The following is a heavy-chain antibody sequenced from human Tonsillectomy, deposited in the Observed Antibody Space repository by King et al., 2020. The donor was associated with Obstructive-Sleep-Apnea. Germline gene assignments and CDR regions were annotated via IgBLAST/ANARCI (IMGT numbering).Heavy chain of an antibody. J-gene: IGHJ6*02. V-gene: IGHV3-49*03. CDR1: GFNFGDHA. CDR3: TRAVQGHYYGSSMQYFGMDV. CDR2: IRSKTYGGTT. D-gene: IGHD3-10*01. Sequence: VQLVESGGGLVQPGRSLRLSCKGSGFNFGDHALNWFRQAPGKGLEGVSFIRSKTYGGTTDYAASVKGRFSISRDDSKSIAHLQMNSLKTEDTAVYYCTRAVQGHYYGSSMQYFGMDVWGQGTTVTVSS.